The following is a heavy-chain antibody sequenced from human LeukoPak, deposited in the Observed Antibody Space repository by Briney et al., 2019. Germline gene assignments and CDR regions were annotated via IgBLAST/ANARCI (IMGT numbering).Heavy chain of an antibody. V-gene: IGHV3-30*18. D-gene: IGHD3-3*01. Sequence: GRSLRLSCAASGFTFSNYGMHWVRQAPGKGLEWVAIISYDGSNKYYADSVKGRFTISRDNSKNTLFLQMNSLRAEDTAVYYCAKSVVYYDFWILPNDYWGQGTLVTVSS. J-gene: IGHJ4*02. CDR2: ISYDGSNK. CDR3: AKSVVYYDFWILPNDY. CDR1: GFTFSNYG.